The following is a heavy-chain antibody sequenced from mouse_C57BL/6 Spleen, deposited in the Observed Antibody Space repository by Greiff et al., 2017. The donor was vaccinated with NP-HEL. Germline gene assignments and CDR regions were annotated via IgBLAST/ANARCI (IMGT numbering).Heavy chain of an antibody. CDR1: GYSFTGYY. J-gene: IGHJ2*01. CDR3: ARSDYYGSSYVDY. CDR2: INPSTGGT. D-gene: IGHD1-1*01. V-gene: IGHV1-42*01. Sequence: VHVKQSGPELVKPGASVKISCKASGYSFTGYYMNWVKQSPEKSLEWIGEINPSTGGTTYNQKFKAKATLTVDKSSSTAYMQLKSLTSEDSAVYYCARSDYYGSSYVDYWGQGTTLTVSS.